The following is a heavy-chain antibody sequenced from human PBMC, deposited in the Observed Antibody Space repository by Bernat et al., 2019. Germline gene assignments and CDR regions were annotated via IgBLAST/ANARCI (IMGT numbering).Heavy chain of an antibody. D-gene: IGHD3-22*01. J-gene: IGHJ4*02. CDR2: IYYSGST. V-gene: IGHV4-30-4*01. CDR3: ARGDDSSGSCAAIDY. CDR1: GGTISSGDYY. Sequence: QVQLQESGPGLVKPSQTLSLTCTVSGGTISSGDYYWSWIRQPPGKGLEWIGYIYYSGSTYYNPSLKSRGTIAVDMSKNQFSLKLSSVTAADTAVYYCARGDDSSGSCAAIDYWGQGTLVTVSS.